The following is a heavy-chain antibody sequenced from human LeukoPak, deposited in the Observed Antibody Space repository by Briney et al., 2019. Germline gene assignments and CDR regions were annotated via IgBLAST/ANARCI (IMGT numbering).Heavy chain of an antibody. J-gene: IGHJ3*02. D-gene: IGHD1-26*01. Sequence: GGSLRLSCSASGFTFSTHSMHWVRQAPGKGLEYVSTISGSGGTTYYADSVKGRLTISRDNSKNSVYLQMSSLRAEDTAMYHCVKDLGGAWAFDIWGQGTMVTVSS. V-gene: IGHV3-64D*09. CDR1: GFTFSTHS. CDR3: VKDLGGAWAFDI. CDR2: ISGSGGTT.